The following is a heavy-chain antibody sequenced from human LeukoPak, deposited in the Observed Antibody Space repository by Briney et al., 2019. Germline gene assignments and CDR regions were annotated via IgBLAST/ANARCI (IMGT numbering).Heavy chain of an antibody. CDR2: MNPNSGNT. Sequence: ASVKVSCKASGYTFTSYDINWVRQATGQGLAWMGWMNPNSGNTGYAQKFQGRVTMTRNTSISTAYMELSSLRSEDTAVYYCARALARGVRGVRRWFDPWGQGTLVTVSS. CDR1: GYTFTSYD. J-gene: IGHJ5*02. D-gene: IGHD3-10*01. CDR3: ARALARGVRGVRRWFDP. V-gene: IGHV1-8*01.